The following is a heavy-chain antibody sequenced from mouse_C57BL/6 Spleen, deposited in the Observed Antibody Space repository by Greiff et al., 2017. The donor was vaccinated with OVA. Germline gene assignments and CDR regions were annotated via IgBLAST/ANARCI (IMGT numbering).Heavy chain of an antibody. J-gene: IGHJ2*01. CDR2: IYPGDGDT. V-gene: IGHV1-80*01. Sequence: VQLQQSGAELVKPGASVKISCKASGYAFSSYWMNWVKQRPGKGLEWIGQIYPGDGDTNYNGKFKGKATLTADKSSSTAYMQLSSLTSEDSAVYFCASVLSDFDYFDYWGQGTTLTVSS. CDR1: GYAFSSYW. D-gene: IGHD1-1*02. CDR3: ASVLSDFDYFDY.